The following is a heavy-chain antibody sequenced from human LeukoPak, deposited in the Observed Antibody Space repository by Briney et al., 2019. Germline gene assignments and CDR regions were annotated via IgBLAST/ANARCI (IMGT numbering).Heavy chain of an antibody. V-gene: IGHV3-48*03. D-gene: IGHD1-14*01. J-gene: IGHJ5*02. CDR1: GFTFSSHE. CDR2: ISSSGSTI. Sequence: GGSLRLSCAASGFTFSSHEMNWVRQAPGKGLEWVSYISSSGSTIYYADSVKGRFTISRDNAKNSLYLQMNSLRAEDTAVYYCARGHRAISAYNWFDPWGQGTLVTVSS. CDR3: ARGHRAISAYNWFDP.